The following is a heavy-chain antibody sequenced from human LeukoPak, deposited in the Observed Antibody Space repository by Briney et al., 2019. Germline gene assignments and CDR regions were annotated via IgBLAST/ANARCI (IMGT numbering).Heavy chain of an antibody. Sequence: PGGSLRLSCAASGYTFSSYGMHWVRRAPGKGLEWVSGISWNSVAIDYADSVKGRFTISRDNAKNSLYLQMNSLRPEDTAFYYCVRRGPNCGGDCYYDYWGQGALVTVSS. CDR1: GYTFSSYG. CDR3: VRRGPNCGGDCYYDY. CDR2: ISWNSVAI. D-gene: IGHD2-21*02. V-gene: IGHV3-9*01. J-gene: IGHJ4*02.